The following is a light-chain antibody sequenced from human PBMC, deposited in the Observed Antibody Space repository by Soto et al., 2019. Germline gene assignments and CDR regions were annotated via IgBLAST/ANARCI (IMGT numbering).Light chain of an antibody. Sequence: EIVLTQSPATLSLSPGERATLSCRASQSVINYLAWYQQKPGQAPRLLIYDTSNRSTGIPARFSGSGSGTGFPRIVNSLEPEDFADHCCQPRASCPPTFGGGPMVEIK. CDR2: DTS. J-gene: IGKJ4*01. CDR1: QSVINY. CDR3: QPRASCPPT. V-gene: IGKV3-11*01.